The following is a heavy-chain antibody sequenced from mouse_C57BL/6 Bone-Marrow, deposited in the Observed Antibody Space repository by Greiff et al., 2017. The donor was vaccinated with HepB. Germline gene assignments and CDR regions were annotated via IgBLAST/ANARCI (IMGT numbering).Heavy chain of an antibody. Sequence: DVMLVESGGGLVKPGGSLKLSCAASGFTFSDYGMHWVRQAPEKGLEWVAYISSGSSTIYYADTVKGRFTISRDNAKNTLFLQMTSLRSEDTAMYYCARREAQAFDYWGQGTTLTVSS. J-gene: IGHJ2*01. CDR2: ISSGSSTI. CDR1: GFTFSDYG. D-gene: IGHD3-2*02. V-gene: IGHV5-17*01. CDR3: ARREAQAFDY.